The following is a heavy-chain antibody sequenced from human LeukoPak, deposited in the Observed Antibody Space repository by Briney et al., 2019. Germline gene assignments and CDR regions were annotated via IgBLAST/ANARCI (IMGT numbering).Heavy chain of an antibody. CDR3: VRDLGRESIFDY. D-gene: IGHD7-27*01. Sequence: GGSLRLSCAASGFTFSNYWMHWVRQDPGKGLVWVSFINPDGSTTNYADSVKGRFTISRDNAKNSLFLQMNSLRAVDTAVYYCVRDLGRESIFDYWGQGTLVTVSS. CDR2: INPDGSTT. CDR1: GFTFSNYW. J-gene: IGHJ4*02. V-gene: IGHV3-74*01.